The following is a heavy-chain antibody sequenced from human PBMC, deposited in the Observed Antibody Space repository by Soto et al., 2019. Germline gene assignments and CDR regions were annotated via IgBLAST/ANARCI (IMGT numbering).Heavy chain of an antibody. CDR2: IRYSGKI. Sequence: QVQLQESGPGLVEPSETLSLTCTVSGGSLTNYFWTWIRQSPGKGLEWIAYIRYSGKIGYNPSLKSRVTISLDTPKNQFSLKLTSVTAADTAIYYCARFQYTVVTPFDLWGQGTMVIVSS. J-gene: IGHJ3*01. CDR3: ARFQYTVVTPFDL. V-gene: IGHV4-59*01. CDR1: GGSLTNYF. D-gene: IGHD2-21*02.